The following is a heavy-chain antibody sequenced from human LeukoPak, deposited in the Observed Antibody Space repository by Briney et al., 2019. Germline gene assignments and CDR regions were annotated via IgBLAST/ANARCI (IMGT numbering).Heavy chain of an antibody. V-gene: IGHV3-48*01. D-gene: IGHD6-19*01. CDR1: GFTFSSYS. Sequence: GGSLRLSCAASGFTFSSYSMNWVRHAPGKGREWGSYISGISTTIYYAASVKCRFTISRDNAKNSLYLQLKSLRAEDTAVYYCARDPGYSSGWYGGYWGQGTLVTVSS. CDR2: ISGISTTI. J-gene: IGHJ4*02. CDR3: ARDPGYSSGWYGGY.